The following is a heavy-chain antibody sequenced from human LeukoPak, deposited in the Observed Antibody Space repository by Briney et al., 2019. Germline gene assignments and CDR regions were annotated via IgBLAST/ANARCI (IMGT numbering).Heavy chain of an antibody. CDR3: ARYLDFRADYYFDY. CDR1: GFIFSGHW. J-gene: IGHJ4*02. V-gene: IGHV3-7*01. Sequence: PGGSLRLSCAASGFIFSGHWMTWVRQAPGKGLEWVANMKQDGSERYYVDSVKGRFTISRDNAKSSLYLQMNSLRVEDTAVYYCARYLDFRADYYFDYWGQGTLVTVSS. D-gene: IGHD3/OR15-3a*01. CDR2: MKQDGSER.